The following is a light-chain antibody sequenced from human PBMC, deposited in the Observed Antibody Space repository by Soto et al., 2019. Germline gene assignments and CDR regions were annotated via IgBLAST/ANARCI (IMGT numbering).Light chain of an antibody. Sequence: QSALTQPASVSGSPGQSITISCTGTSSDVGGYNYVSWYQQHPGKAPKLMIYDVSNRPSGVSNRFSGSKSGNTASLTISGLQAEDEADYYCSSYTSSRTLLYVFGTGTNVTVL. CDR1: SSDVGGYNY. CDR2: DVS. V-gene: IGLV2-14*01. CDR3: SSYTSSRTLLYV. J-gene: IGLJ1*01.